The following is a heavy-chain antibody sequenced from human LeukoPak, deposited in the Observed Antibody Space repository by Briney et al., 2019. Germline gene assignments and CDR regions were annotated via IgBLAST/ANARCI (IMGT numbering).Heavy chain of an antibody. J-gene: IGHJ4*02. V-gene: IGHV3-21*01. Sequence: PEGSLRLSCAASGFTFSSYSMNWVRQAPGKGVECVSSISSSSSYIYYADSVKGRFTTSRDNAKNSLYLQMNSLRAEDTAVYYCARHYYDSSGGHVDYWGQGTLVTVSS. D-gene: IGHD3-22*01. CDR3: ARHYYDSSGGHVDY. CDR1: GFTFSSYS. CDR2: ISSSSSYI.